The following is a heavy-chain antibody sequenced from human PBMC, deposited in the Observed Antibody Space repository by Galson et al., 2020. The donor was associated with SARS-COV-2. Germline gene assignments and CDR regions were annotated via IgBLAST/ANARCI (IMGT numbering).Heavy chain of an antibody. CDR3: ARARRITIFGVVTNFDY. D-gene: IGHD3-3*01. V-gene: IGHV4-30-4*01. J-gene: IGHJ4*02. Sequence: ETSETLSLTCTVSGGSISSGDYYWSWIRQPPGKGLEWIGYIYYSGSTYYNPSLKSQVTISVDTSKNQFSLKLSSVTATDTAVYYCARARRITIFGVVTNFDYWGQGTLVTVSS. CDR2: IYYSGST. CDR1: GGSISSGDYY.